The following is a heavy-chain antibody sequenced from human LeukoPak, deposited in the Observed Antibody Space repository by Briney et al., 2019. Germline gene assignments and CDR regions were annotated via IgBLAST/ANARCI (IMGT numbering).Heavy chain of an antibody. CDR3: ERVGLAAAGTRWLDP. V-gene: IGHV3-30*03. CDR2: ISYDGSKK. Sequence: AGGSLRLSCEASGFTFSNYDMHWVRQGPGKGLEWLAAISYDGSKKDYADSVKDRFTISRDDSENTLYLQTNSLRAEDTALYYCERVGLAAAGTRWLDPWGQGTLVTVSS. D-gene: IGHD6-13*01. CDR1: GFTFSNYD. J-gene: IGHJ5*02.